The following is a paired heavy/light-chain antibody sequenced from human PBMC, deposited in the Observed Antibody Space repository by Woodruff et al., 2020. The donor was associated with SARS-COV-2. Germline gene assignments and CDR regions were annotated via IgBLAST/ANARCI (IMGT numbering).Light chain of an antibody. Sequence: DIQMTQSPSSLSASVGDRVTITCRASQIINTYLNWYQHKPGRAPRLLIFAASNLESGVPSRFSGGGSGTDFTLTITGLQPEDFATYYCQQSYTTPPWTFGQGTKVEIK. CDR3: QQSYTTPPWT. J-gene: IGKJ1*01. V-gene: IGKV1-39*01. CDR2: AAS. CDR1: QIINTY.
Heavy chain of an antibody. V-gene: IGHV3-7*01. CDR3: ARVNRIASQHFHFYMDV. J-gene: IGHJ6*03. Sequence: EVQVVESGGGLVQPGGSLRLSCVASEFSFRYYWMTWVRQAPGRGLDWVANINQDGSERHYMDSAKGRFIISRDNSKNSLYLQLTSLRAEDTAVYFCARVNRIASQHFHFYMDVWGKGTTVTVSS. CDR1: EFSFRYYW. CDR2: INQDGSER. D-gene: IGHD6-6*01.